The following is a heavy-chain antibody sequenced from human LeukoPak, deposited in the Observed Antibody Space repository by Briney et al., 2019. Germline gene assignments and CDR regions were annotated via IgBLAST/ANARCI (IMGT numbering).Heavy chain of an antibody. CDR1: GYTFTGYY. CDR3: ARATLGTGPYYYDSSGYYIDAFDI. V-gene: IGHV1-2*02. CDR2: INPNSGGT. Sequence: ASVKVSCKASGYTFTGYYMHWVRQAPGQGLEWMGWINPNSGGTNYAQKFQGRVTMTRDTCISTAYMELSRLRSDDTAVYYCARATLGTGPYYYDSSGYYIDAFDIWGQGTMVTVSS. D-gene: IGHD3-22*01. J-gene: IGHJ3*02.